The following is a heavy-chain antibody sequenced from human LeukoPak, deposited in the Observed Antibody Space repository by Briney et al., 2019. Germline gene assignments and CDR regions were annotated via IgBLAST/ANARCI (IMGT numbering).Heavy chain of an antibody. V-gene: IGHV2-70*11. J-gene: IGHJ4*02. CDR3: ARIRVSSSWPLGFDY. CDR1: GFSLSTSGMC. Sequence: SGPTLVNPTQTLTLTCTFSGFSLSTSGMCVSWIRQPPGKALEWLARIDWDDDKYYSTSLKTRLTISKDTSKNQVVLTMTNMDPVDTATYYCARIRVSSSWPLGFDYWGQGTLVTISS. CDR2: IDWDDDK. D-gene: IGHD6-13*01.